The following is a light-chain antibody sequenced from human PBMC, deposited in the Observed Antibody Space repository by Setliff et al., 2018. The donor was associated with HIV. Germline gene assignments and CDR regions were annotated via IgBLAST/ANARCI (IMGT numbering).Light chain of an antibody. CDR1: NIGRKS. J-gene: IGLJ1*01. Sequence: SYELTQPPSVSVAPGKTARITCGGNNIGRKSVHWYQQKPGQAPVLVIYYDSDRPSGIPERFSGSNSGNTATLTISRVEAGDEADYYCQVWDSSSDHSCVFGTGTKVTVL. CDR2: YDS. V-gene: IGLV3-21*04. CDR3: QVWDSSSDHSCV.